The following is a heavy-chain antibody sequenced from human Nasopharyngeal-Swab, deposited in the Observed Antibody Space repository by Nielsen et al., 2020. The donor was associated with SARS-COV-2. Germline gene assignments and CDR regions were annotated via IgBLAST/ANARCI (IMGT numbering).Heavy chain of an antibody. Sequence: GGSLRLPFAASGFTFSDYYMNWVRQAPGKGLEWVSSISSSSTIYYADSVKGRFTISRDNAKNSLYLQMNSLRAEDTAVYYCAREYSGWIPYYYYGMDVWGQGTTVTVSS. CDR3: AREYSGWIPYYYYGMDV. V-gene: IGHV3-69-1*01. J-gene: IGHJ6*02. CDR2: ISSSSTI. D-gene: IGHD6-19*01. CDR1: GFTFSDYY.